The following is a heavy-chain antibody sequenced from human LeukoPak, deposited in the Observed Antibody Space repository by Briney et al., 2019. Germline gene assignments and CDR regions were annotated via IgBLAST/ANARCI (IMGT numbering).Heavy chain of an antibody. CDR2: IYYSGST. CDR1: GGSISSSSYS. CDR3: ARVNDYVWGSYRWHFDY. Sequence: PSETLSLTCTVSGGSISSSSYSWGWIRQPPGKGLEWIGSIYYSGSTYYNPSLKSRVTISVDTSKNQFSLKLSSVTAADTAVYYCARVNDYVWGSYRWHFDYWGQGTLVTVSS. J-gene: IGHJ4*02. D-gene: IGHD3-16*02. V-gene: IGHV4-39*01.